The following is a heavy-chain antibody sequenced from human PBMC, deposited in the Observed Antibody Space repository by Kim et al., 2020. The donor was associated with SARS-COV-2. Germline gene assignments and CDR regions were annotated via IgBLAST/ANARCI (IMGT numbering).Heavy chain of an antibody. D-gene: IGHD6-13*01. CDR1: GFTFSSYD. V-gene: IGHV3-13*01. CDR3: ARARSGGYWAAAGTWYYYGMDV. CDR2: IGTAGDT. Sequence: GGSLRLSCAASGFTFSSYDMHWVRQATGKGLEWVSAIGTAGDTYYPGSVKGRFTISRENAKNSLYLQMNSLRAGDTAVYYCARARSGGYWAAAGTWYYYGMDVWGQGTTVTVSS. J-gene: IGHJ6*02.